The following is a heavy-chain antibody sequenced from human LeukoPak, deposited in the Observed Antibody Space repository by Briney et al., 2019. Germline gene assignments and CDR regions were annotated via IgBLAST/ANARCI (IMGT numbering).Heavy chain of an antibody. CDR3: ATGAPSARDYYYYYGMDV. J-gene: IGHJ6*02. V-gene: IGHV1-24*01. CDR1: GYTLTELS. Sequence: ALVKVSCKVSGYTLTELSMHWVRQAPGKGLEWMGGFDPEDGETIYAQKFQGRVTMTEDTSTDTAYMELSSLRSEDTAVYYCATGAPSARDYYYYYGMDVWGQGTTVTVSS. CDR2: FDPEDGET. D-gene: IGHD1-26*01.